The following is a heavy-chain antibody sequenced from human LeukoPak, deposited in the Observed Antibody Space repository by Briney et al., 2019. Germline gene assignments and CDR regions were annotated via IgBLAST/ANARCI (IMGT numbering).Heavy chain of an antibody. CDR1: RFTFSTYA. D-gene: IGHD3-10*01. CDR2: LSGSAATT. CDR3: AKSVGIIRRGAFDI. J-gene: IGHJ3*02. V-gene: IGHV3-23*01. Sequence: GGSLRLSCSSSRFTFSTYAMSWVRQAPGKGLEWVSGLSGSAATTYYADSAKGRFTISRDNSKNALYLQMNSLRGDDTAIYYCAKSVGIIRRGAFDIWGQGTMVSVSS.